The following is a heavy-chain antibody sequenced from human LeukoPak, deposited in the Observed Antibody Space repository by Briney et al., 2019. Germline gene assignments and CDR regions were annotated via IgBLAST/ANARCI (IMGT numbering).Heavy chain of an antibody. CDR1: GYTFTNHN. Sequence: ASVKVSCKASGYTFTNHNINWVRQATGQGLEWMGGMNPDSGNTGYEQKFQGRLIMTRDTSITTAYMELSSLRSEDTAVYYCARGHILVPAAIDYWGQGTLVTVSS. D-gene: IGHD2-2*01. V-gene: IGHV1-8*01. CDR3: ARGHILVPAAIDY. J-gene: IGHJ4*02. CDR2: MNPDSGNT.